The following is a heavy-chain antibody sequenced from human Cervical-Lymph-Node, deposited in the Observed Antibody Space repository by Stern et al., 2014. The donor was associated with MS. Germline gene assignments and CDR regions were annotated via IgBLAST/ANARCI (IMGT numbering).Heavy chain of an antibody. CDR3: SRDSSGDY. J-gene: IGHJ4*02. CDR2: SRNKAKSYTT. CDR1: GFSFSDFY. Sequence: VQLVESGGGLVQPGGSLRLSCAASGFSFSDFYMDWVRQAPGKGLGWVGRSRNKAKSYTTDYAASVKGRFTISRDDSKNSLYLQMNSLKTEDTAVYYCSRDSSGDYWGPGTLVTVSS. V-gene: IGHV3-72*01.